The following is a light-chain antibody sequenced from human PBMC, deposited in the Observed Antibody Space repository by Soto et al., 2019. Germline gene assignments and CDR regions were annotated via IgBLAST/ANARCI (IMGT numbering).Light chain of an antibody. J-gene: IGLJ2*01. Sequence: QSALTQPPSASGSPGQSVTISCTGTSSDVGGYNYVSWYQQHPGKAPNLMIYEVSKRPSGVPDRFSGSNSGNTASLTVSGLQAEDEADYSCSSYAGSNNLVFGGGTKVTVL. V-gene: IGLV2-8*01. CDR1: SSDVGGYNY. CDR3: SSYAGSNNLV. CDR2: EVS.